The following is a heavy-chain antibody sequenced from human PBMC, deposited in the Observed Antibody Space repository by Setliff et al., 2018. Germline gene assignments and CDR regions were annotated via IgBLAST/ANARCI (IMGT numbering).Heavy chain of an antibody. Sequence: ETLSLTCTVSGGSISPYFWSWVRQSPGKGLQWIGYVYHSGSTNYNPSLKSRVTISVDTSKNQFSLKVKSVTAADTAVYYCARDRSAYNYGLDVWGQGTTVTVSS. CDR1: GGSISPYF. V-gene: IGHV4-59*01. CDR2: VYHSGST. CDR3: ARDRSAYNYGLDV. J-gene: IGHJ6*01.